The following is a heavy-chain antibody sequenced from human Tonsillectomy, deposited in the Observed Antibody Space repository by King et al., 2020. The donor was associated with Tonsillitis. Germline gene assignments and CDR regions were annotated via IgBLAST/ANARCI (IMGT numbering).Heavy chain of an antibody. CDR1: GFTFDDYA. CDR2: INWNSGYK. Sequence: VQLVESGGGLVQPGRSLRLSCAASGFTFDDYAMHWVRQAPGKGLEWVSGINWNSGYKAFADSVKGRSTISRDNAKNSLYLQMNSLRAEDTALYYCARDPGGVWGQGTLVTVSS. V-gene: IGHV3-9*01. CDR3: ARDPGGV. J-gene: IGHJ4*02. D-gene: IGHD3-10*01.